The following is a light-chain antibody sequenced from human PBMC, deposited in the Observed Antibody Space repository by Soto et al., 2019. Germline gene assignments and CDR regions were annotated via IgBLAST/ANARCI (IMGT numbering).Light chain of an antibody. CDR3: LQDYIYPLT. J-gene: IGKJ4*01. CDR2: AAS. V-gene: IGKV1-6*01. Sequence: AVQMTQPPSSLSASVGDRVTITCRASQGIRNDLGWYQQKPGKAPKLLIYAASTLQSGVPSRFRGSGSGTDFTLTITSLQPEDFATYYCLQDYIYPLTFGGGTKVEIE. CDR1: QGIRND.